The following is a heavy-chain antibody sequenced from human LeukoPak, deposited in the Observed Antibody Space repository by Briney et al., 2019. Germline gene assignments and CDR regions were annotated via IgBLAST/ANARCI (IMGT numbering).Heavy chain of an antibody. J-gene: IGHJ4*02. V-gene: IGHV4-59*08. CDR1: GASLISYF. Sequence: SETLSLTCTVSGASLISYFWSWIRQPPGKGREWIGYIYYSGGSNYNPSLNYNPPLKSRVTISVDTSEKRLSMKLSSVTAADTALYYCASLVESGSGSYPIDYWGQGSLVTVSS. D-gene: IGHD3-10*01. CDR2: IYYSGGS. CDR3: ASLVESGSGSYPIDY.